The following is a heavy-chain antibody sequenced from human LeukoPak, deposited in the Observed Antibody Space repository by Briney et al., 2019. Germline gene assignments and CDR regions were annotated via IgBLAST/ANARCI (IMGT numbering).Heavy chain of an antibody. CDR2: ISYDGSNK. J-gene: IGHJ4*02. CDR1: GFTFSSYA. D-gene: IGHD3-16*01. CDR3: ARVWGSRFDY. V-gene: IGHV3-30-3*01. Sequence: GRSLRLSCAASGFTFSSYAMHWVRQAPGKGLEWVAVISYDGSNKYYADSVKGRFTISRDNSKNTLYLQMNSLRSEDTAVYYCARVWGSRFDYWGQGTLVTVSS.